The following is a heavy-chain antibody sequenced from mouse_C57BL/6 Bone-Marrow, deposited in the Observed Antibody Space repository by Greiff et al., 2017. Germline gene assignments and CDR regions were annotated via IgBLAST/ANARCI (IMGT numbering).Heavy chain of an antibody. CDR3: ARYGGSSYRYFDY. J-gene: IGHJ2*01. Sequence: EVQGVESGGGLVQPGGSLSLSCAASGFTFTDYYMSWVRQPPGKALEWLGFIRNKANGYTTEYSASVKGRFTISRDNSQSILYLQMNALRAEDRATYYCARYGGSSYRYFDYWGQGTTLTGSS. V-gene: IGHV7-3*01. D-gene: IGHD1-1*01. CDR1: GFTFTDYY. CDR2: IRNKANGYTT.